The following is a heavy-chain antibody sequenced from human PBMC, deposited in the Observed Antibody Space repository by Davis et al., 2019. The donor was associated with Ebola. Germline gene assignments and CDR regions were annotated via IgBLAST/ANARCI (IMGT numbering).Heavy chain of an antibody. CDR2: IKSDGSST. CDR3: ARSSYQPDY. D-gene: IGHD2-2*01. V-gene: IGHV3-74*01. Sequence: GESLKISCAASGLSSTSQWMSWVRQAPGKGLEWVSRIKSDGSSTSYADSVKGRFTISRDNAKNTLYLQMNSLRAEDTAVYYCARSSYQPDYWGQGTLVTVSS. CDR1: GLSSTSQW. J-gene: IGHJ4*02.